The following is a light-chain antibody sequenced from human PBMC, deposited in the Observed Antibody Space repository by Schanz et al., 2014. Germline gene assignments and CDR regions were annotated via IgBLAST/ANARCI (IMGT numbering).Light chain of an antibody. CDR3: QSYDSSLSAVV. Sequence: QSALTQPRSVSGSPGQSVTISCAGTSSDVGGHNYVSWYQQHPGKAPKLIIYDVSVRPSGVPDRFSGSNSGTSASLAISGLQAEDEADYYCQSYDSSLSAVVFGGGTKLTVL. J-gene: IGLJ2*01. CDR2: DVS. V-gene: IGLV2-11*01. CDR1: SSDVGGHNY.